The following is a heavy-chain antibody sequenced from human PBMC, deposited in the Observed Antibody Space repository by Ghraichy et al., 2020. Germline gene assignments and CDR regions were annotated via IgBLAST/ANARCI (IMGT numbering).Heavy chain of an antibody. D-gene: IGHD5-18*01. J-gene: IGHJ4*02. CDR3: AREKGAYGYVDLVYFDY. V-gene: IGHV4-31*03. CDR1: GGSISSGGYY. Sequence: SETLSLTCTVSGGSISSGGYYWSWIRQHPGKGLEWIGYIYYSGSTYYNPSLKSRVTISVDTSKNQFSLKLSSVTAADTAVYYCAREKGAYGYVDLVYFDYWGQGTLVTVSS. CDR2: IYYSGST.